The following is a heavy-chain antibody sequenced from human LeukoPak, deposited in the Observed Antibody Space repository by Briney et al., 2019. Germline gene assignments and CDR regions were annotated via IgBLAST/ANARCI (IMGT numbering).Heavy chain of an antibody. Sequence: GGSLRLSCAASGFTFSSYEMNWVRQAPGKGLEWVSYIGSSGSTIYYADSVKGRFTISRDNAKNSLYLQMNSLRAEDTAVYYCATLGYYYDSSGYSRGALDYWGQGTLVTVSS. D-gene: IGHD3-22*01. CDR2: IGSSGSTI. CDR1: GFTFSSYE. J-gene: IGHJ4*02. CDR3: ATLGYYYDSSGYSRGALDY. V-gene: IGHV3-48*03.